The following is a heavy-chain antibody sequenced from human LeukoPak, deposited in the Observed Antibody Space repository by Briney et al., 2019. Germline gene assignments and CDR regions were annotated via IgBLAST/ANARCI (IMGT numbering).Heavy chain of an antibody. J-gene: IGHJ4*02. CDR3: AREYSSSSGRSFDY. CDR1: GFTFSDYY. Sequence: GGALRLSCAASGFTFSDYYMSWIRQAPGKGLEGVSYISSSGSTIYYADSVKGRFTISRDNAKNSLYLQMNSLRAEDTAVYYCAREYSSSSGRSFDYWGQGTLVTVSS. V-gene: IGHV3-11*04. CDR2: ISSSGSTI. D-gene: IGHD6-6*01.